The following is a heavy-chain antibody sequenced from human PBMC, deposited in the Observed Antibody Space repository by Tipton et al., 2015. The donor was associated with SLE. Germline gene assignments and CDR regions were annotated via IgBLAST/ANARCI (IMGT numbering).Heavy chain of an antibody. CDR3: ARDYGYCSSTSCYPWYFDL. J-gene: IGHJ2*01. D-gene: IGHD2-2*01. CDR2: IYYSGST. CDR1: GGSISSYY. Sequence: TLSLTCTVSGGSISSYYWSWIRQPPGKGLEWIGYIYYSGSTNYSPSLKSRVTISVDTSKNQFSLKLSSVTAADTAVYYCARDYGYCSSTSCYPWYFDLWGRGTLVTVSS. V-gene: IGHV4-59*01.